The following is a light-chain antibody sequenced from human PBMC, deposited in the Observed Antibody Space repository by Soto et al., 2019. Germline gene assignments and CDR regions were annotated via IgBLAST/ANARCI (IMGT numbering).Light chain of an antibody. J-gene: IGKJ1*01. CDR3: QQYNIYWT. CDR2: DAS. V-gene: IGKV1-5*01. CDR1: QSISGW. Sequence: IQLTQSPSSLSASVGDRVTITCRASQSISGWLAWYQHKPGKAPKLLIYDASSLETGVPSRFSGNGSGTESTLTIRSLKSDDFAIYYCQQYNIYWTFGQGTKVDIK.